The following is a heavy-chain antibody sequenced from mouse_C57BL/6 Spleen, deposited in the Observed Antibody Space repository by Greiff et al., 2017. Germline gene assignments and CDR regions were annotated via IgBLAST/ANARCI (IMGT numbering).Heavy chain of an antibody. J-gene: IGHJ4*01. Sequence: EVQLVESEGGLVQPGSSMKLSCTASGFTFSDYYMAWVRQVPEKGLEWVANINYDGSSTYYLDSLKSRFLISRDNAKNILYLQMSSLKSEDTATYYFARAGTSYAMDYWGQGTSVTVSS. CDR1: GFTFSDYY. CDR2: INYDGSST. V-gene: IGHV5-16*01. CDR3: ARAGTSYAMDY. D-gene: IGHD4-1*01.